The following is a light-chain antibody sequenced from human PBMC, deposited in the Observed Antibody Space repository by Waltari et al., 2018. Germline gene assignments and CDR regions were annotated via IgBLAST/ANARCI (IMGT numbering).Light chain of an antibody. CDR3: QQRYNWPLT. Sequence: EIVLTQSPATLSLSPGERATLPCRASQTINNHLAWYQHKPGQAPRLLIYGASNRATGIPARFSGSGSGTDFTLTISSLEPEDFTVYFCQQRYNWPLTFGAGTKVEIK. J-gene: IGKJ4*01. CDR2: GAS. V-gene: IGKV3-11*01. CDR1: QTINNH.